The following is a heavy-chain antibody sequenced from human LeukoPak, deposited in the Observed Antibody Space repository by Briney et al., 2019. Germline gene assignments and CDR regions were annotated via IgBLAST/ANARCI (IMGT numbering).Heavy chain of an antibody. CDR3: ARERLAAANTYYYYYMDV. CDR2: IIPIFGTA. D-gene: IGHD6-13*01. V-gene: IGHV1-69*06. J-gene: IGHJ6*03. CDR1: GGTFSSYA. Sequence: SVKVSCKASGGTFSSYAISWVRQAPGQGLEWIGGIIPIFGTANYAQKFQGRVTITADKSTSTAYMELSSLRSEDTAVYYCARERLAAANTYYYYYMDVWGKGTTVTVSS.